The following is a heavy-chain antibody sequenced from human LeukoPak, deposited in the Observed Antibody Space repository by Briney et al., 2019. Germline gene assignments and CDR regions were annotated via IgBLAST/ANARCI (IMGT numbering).Heavy chain of an antibody. CDR2: ISPSGSA. CDR1: GXTFSNYA. D-gene: IGHD3-10*01. V-gene: IGHV3-23*01. J-gene: IGHJ4*02. Sequence: QPGGSLRLSCAASGXTFSNYAMSWVRQAPGKGVEWVSVISPSGSAYNADPVKGRFTISRDNSKDTVYLQMDSLRAEDTATYYCAKSRSAMVRGVIEYWGQGTLVTVSS. CDR3: AKSRSAMVRGVIEY.